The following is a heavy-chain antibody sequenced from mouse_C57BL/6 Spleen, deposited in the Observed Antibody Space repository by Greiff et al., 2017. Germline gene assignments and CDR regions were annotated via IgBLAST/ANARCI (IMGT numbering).Heavy chain of an antibody. CDR1: GYTFTSYG. V-gene: IGHV1-81*01. Sequence: QVQLKQSGAELARPGASVKLSCKASGYTFTSYGISWVKQRTRQGLEWIGEIYPRSGNTYYNEQFKGQATLTADKSSSTAYMELRSLKSEDSAVYFCARSYYDAMDYWGKGTSVTVSS. D-gene: IGHD1-1*01. CDR3: ARSYYDAMDY. CDR2: IYPRSGNT. J-gene: IGHJ4*01.